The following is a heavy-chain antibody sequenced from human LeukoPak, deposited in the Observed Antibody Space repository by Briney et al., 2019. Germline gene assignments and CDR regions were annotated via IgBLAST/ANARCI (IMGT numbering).Heavy chain of an antibody. J-gene: IGHJ1*01. CDR1: GGSISSSNW. CDR2: IYYSGST. Sequence: PSETLSLTCAVSGGSISSSNWWSWIRQPPGKGLEWIGSIYYSGSTYYNPSLKSRVTISVDTSKNQFFLKLSSVTAADTAVYYCARDLAHSSSWFPAEYFQHWGQGTLVTVSS. CDR3: ARDLAHSSSWFPAEYFQH. D-gene: IGHD6-13*01. V-gene: IGHV4-4*02.